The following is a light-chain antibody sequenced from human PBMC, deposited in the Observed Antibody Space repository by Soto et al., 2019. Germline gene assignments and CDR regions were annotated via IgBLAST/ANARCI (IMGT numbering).Light chain of an antibody. CDR1: QGISSY. V-gene: IGKV1-27*01. CDR2: AAS. Sequence: DIQMTQSPSSRSASVGDRVTITCLSSQGISSYLAWYQQRPGKVPKVLIYAASTLHSGVPSRFSGSGSGTDFTLTISNVQPEDVATYYWQNYYNAPETFGQGTKVEIK. CDR3: QNYYNAPET. J-gene: IGKJ1*01.